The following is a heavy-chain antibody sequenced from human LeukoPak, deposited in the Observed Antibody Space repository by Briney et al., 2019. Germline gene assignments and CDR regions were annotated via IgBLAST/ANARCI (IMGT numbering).Heavy chain of an antibody. CDR3: ARVSYYDFWSGYFYYYYGMDV. J-gene: IGHJ6*02. D-gene: IGHD3-3*01. V-gene: IGHV4-34*01. CDR2: INHSGST. Sequence: PSETLSLTCAVYGGSFSGYYWSWIRQPPGKGLEWIGEINHSGSTNYNPSLKSRVTISVDTSKNQFSLKLSSVTAADTAVYYCARVSYYDFWSGYFYYYYGMDVWGQGTTVTVSS. CDR1: GGSFSGYY.